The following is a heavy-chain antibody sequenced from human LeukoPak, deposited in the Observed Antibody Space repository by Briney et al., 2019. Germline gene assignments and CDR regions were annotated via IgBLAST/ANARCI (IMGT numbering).Heavy chain of an antibody. D-gene: IGHD3-10*01. Sequence: ASVKVSCKASGYTLTGYYMHWVRQAPGQGLEWMGWMNPNSGNTGYAQKFQGRVTMTRNTSISTAYMELSSLRSEDTAVYYCARGLELLWFGELFRTDAFDIWGQGTMVTVSS. CDR3: ARGLELLWFGELFRTDAFDI. J-gene: IGHJ3*02. CDR1: GYTLTGYY. V-gene: IGHV1-8*02. CDR2: MNPNSGNT.